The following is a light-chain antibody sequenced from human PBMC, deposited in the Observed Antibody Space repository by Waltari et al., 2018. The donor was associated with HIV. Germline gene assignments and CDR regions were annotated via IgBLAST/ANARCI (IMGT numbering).Light chain of an antibody. CDR1: QSVSSN. CDR3: QQYDLWPLT. Sequence: IVMTQSPVSVSVSPGDKATLSCRASQSVSSNLAWYQQKPGQAPRLVISGASTRATGIPARFGGSGSGTEFTLTISSLQSEEFAVYYCQQYDLWPLTFGPGTKVDIK. CDR2: GAS. J-gene: IGKJ3*01. V-gene: IGKV3-15*01.